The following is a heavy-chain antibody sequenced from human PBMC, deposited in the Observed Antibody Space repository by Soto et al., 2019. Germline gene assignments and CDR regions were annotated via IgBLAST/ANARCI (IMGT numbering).Heavy chain of an antibody. CDR1: EFSFNFYW. CDR3: TSDTFGLRDS. CDR2: INPVGTIT. Sequence: EVKLVQSGGGLVQPGGSLRLSCAASEFSFNFYWMHWVRQTPGKGLVWVSRINPVGTITNYADSVEGRFISSRDNAATTWYLPMNSLSAEDTAIYYCTSDTFGLRDSWGQGTLVTVSS. D-gene: IGHD3-10*01. J-gene: IGHJ4*02. V-gene: IGHV3-74*01.